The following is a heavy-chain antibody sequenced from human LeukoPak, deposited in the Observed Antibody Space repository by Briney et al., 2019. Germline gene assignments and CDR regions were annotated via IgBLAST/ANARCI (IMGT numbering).Heavy chain of an antibody. V-gene: IGHV1-18*01. CDR1: GYTFTSYG. Sequence: GASVKVSCKASGYTFTSYGISWVRQAPGQGLEWMGWISAYNGNTNYAQKLQGRVTMTTDTSTSTAYMELRSLRSDDTAVYYCARGKPDYYGSGSYSPAFDYWGQGTLVTVSS. J-gene: IGHJ4*02. D-gene: IGHD3-10*01. CDR3: ARGKPDYYGSGSYSPAFDY. CDR2: ISAYNGNT.